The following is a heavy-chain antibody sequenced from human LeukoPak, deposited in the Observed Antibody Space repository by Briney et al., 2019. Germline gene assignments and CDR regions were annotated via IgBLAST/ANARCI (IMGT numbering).Heavy chain of an antibody. Sequence: ASVKVSCKVSGYTLTELSMHWVRQAPGKGLEWMGGFDPEDGETIYAQKFQGRVTMTEDTSTDTAYMELSSLRSEDTAVYYCATVWPPPLWFGELLGVWGQGTLVTVSS. J-gene: IGHJ4*02. CDR3: ATVWPPPLWFGELLGV. CDR1: GYTLTELS. CDR2: FDPEDGET. D-gene: IGHD3-10*01. V-gene: IGHV1-24*01.